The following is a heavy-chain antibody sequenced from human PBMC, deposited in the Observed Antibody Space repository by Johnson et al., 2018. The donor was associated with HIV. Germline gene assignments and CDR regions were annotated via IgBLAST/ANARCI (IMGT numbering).Heavy chain of an antibody. J-gene: IGHJ3*02. Sequence: QVQLVESGGGVVQPGRSLRLSCAASGFIFSSFAMHWVRQAPGKGLEWVGVISYDGSNKYYTDSVKGRFSISRDNSENTLYLQMNSLRAEDTDVYYCATIDYYDSSGYADVFDIWGQGTMVTVSS. V-gene: IGHV3-30-3*01. D-gene: IGHD3-22*01. CDR3: ATIDYYDSSGYADVFDI. CDR2: ISYDGSNK. CDR1: GFIFSSFA.